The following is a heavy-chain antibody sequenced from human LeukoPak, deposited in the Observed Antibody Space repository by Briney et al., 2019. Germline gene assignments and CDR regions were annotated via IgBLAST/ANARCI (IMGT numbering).Heavy chain of an antibody. V-gene: IGHV4-34*01. J-gene: IGHJ4*02. CDR1: GGSFSGYY. CDR3: ATLRGYSYGAITY. D-gene: IGHD5-18*01. Sequence: SETLSLTCAVYGGSFSGYYWGWIRQPPGKGLEWIGSMYYSGSTYYNASLKSRVTISVDTSKNQFSLKLSSVTAADMAVYYCATLRGYSYGAITYWGQGTLVTVSS. CDR2: MYYSGST.